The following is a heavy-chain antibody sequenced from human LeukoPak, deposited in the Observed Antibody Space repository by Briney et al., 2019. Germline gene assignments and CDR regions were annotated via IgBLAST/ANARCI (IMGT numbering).Heavy chain of an antibody. Sequence: GGSLRLSCAASGFTFSNYAMHWVRQAPGKGLEWVAVISYDGNNKYYADSMKGRFTISRDNSKNTLYLQMNSLRAEDTAVYYCAKVAEAGFDYWGQGTLVTVSS. V-gene: IGHV3-30-3*01. CDR2: ISYDGNNK. CDR3: AKVAEAGFDY. D-gene: IGHD1-14*01. CDR1: GFTFSNYA. J-gene: IGHJ4*02.